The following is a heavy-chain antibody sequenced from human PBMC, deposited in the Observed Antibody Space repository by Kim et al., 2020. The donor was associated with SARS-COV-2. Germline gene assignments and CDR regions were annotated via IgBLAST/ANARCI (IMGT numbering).Heavy chain of an antibody. CDR3: ARRLMEACSGGSCYFFADAFDI. CDR2: IYYSGST. CDR1: GGSISSSSYY. J-gene: IGHJ3*02. V-gene: IGHV4-39*01. Sequence: SETLSLTCTVSGGSISSSSYYWGWIRQPPGKGLEWIGSIYYSGSTYYNPSLKSRVTISVDTSKNQFSRKLSSVTAADTAVYYCARRLMEACSGGSCYFFADAFDIWGQGTMVTVSS. D-gene: IGHD2-15*01.